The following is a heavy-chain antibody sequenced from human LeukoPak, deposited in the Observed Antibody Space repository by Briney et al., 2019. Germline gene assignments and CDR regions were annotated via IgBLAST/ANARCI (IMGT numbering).Heavy chain of an antibody. CDR1: GFTFSSYA. D-gene: IGHD2-2*02. CDR2: ISGSGGST. Sequence: GGSLRLSCAASGFTFSSYAMSWVRQAPGKGLEWVSAISGSGGSTYYADSVKGRFTISRDNSKNTLYLQMNSLRAEDTAVYYCARYEKNIVVVPAAISYYYYYMDVWGKGTTVTVSS. J-gene: IGHJ6*03. V-gene: IGHV3-23*01. CDR3: ARYEKNIVVVPAAISYYYYYMDV.